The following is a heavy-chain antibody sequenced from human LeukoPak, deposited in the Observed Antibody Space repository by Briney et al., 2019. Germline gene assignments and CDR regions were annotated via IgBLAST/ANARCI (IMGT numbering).Heavy chain of an antibody. CDR3: ARGSLSGDYFDY. CDR1: GFTVSSDH. Sequence: GGSLRLSCAASGFTVSSDHMSWVRQAPGKGLEWVSRINSDGRSTSYADSVKGRFTISRDNAKNTLYLQMNSLRAEDTAVYYCARGSLSGDYFDYWGQGTLVTVSS. D-gene: IGHD2-21*01. J-gene: IGHJ4*02. V-gene: IGHV3-74*01. CDR2: INSDGRST.